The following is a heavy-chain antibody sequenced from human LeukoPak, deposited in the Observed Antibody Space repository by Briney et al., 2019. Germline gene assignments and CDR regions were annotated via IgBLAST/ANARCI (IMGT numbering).Heavy chain of an antibody. J-gene: IGHJ4*02. CDR2: INHSGST. V-gene: IGHV4-34*01. CDR1: GGSFSGYY. D-gene: IGHD5-24*01. Sequence: PSETLSFTCAVYGGSFSGYYWSWIRQPPGKGLEWIGEINHSGSTNYNPSLKSRVTISVDTSKNQFSLKLSSVTAADTAVYYCARERDGYSLDYWGQGTLVTVSS. CDR3: ARERDGYSLDY.